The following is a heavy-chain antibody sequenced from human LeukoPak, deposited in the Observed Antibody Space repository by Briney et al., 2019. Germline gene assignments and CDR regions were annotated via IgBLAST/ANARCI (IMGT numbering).Heavy chain of an antibody. CDR1: GFTFSSYA. CDR3: AKAVAAAAYHFYGMDV. CDR2: ISGSGSST. D-gene: IGHD6-13*01. Sequence: GGSLRLSCSASGFTFSSYAVHWVRQAPGKGVEGVSAISGSGSSTYSADSVKGRFTISRDNSKNTLYLQMNSLRGEDTAVYYCAKAVAAAAYHFYGMDVWGQGTTVTVSS. V-gene: IGHV3-23*01. J-gene: IGHJ6*02.